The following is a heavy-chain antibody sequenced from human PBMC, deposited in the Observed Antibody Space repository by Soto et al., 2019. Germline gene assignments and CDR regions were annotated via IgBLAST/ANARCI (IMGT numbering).Heavy chain of an antibody. CDR1: GGTFSSYA. V-gene: IGHV1-69*04. Sequence: QVQLVQSGAEVKKPGSSVKVSCKASGGTFSSYAITWVRQSPGQGLEWMGRIIPILGIANYAQKFQGRVTITADKSTRTAYMELSSLRSEDTAGYYCARESPSPTVTTLYNWFDPWGQGTLVTVSS. J-gene: IGHJ5*02. D-gene: IGHD4-17*01. CDR3: ARESPSPTVTTLYNWFDP. CDR2: IIPILGIA.